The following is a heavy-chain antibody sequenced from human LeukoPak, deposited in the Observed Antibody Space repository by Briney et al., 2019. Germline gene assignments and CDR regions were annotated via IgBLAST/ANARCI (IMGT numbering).Heavy chain of an antibody. CDR3: ASNTGSDSSGYPY. CDR1: GYTFTRYG. J-gene: IGHJ4*02. CDR2: TSIHIGDT. Sequence: ASVKVSCKASGYTFTRYGITWVRQAPGQGLEWMGWTSIHIGDTNYAQELQGRVTMTTETSTSTVYMELRSLISNDTAVYYCASNTGSDSSGYPYWGQGTLVTLST. D-gene: IGHD3-22*01. V-gene: IGHV1-18*01.